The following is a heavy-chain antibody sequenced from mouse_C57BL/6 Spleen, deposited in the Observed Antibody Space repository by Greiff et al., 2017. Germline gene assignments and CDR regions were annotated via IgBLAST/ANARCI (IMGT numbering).Heavy chain of an antibody. CDR2: ISDGGSYT. J-gene: IGHJ2*01. D-gene: IGHD4-1*01. Sequence: EVKVEESGGGLVKPGGSLKLSCAASGFTFSSYAMSWVRQTPEKRLEWVATISDGGSYTYYPDNVKGRFTISRDNAKNNLYLQMSHLKSEDTAMYYCARDGRRSRDYFDYWGQGTTLTVSS. CDR3: ARDGRRSRDYFDY. CDR1: GFTFSSYA. V-gene: IGHV5-4*01.